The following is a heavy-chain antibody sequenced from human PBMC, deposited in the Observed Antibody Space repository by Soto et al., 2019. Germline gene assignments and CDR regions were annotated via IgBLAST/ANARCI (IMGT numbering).Heavy chain of an antibody. V-gene: IGHV4-59*01. Sequence: KPSECISLTCTVSVGSISSNYRTWIRQRPGKGLEWIGYVYNSGSTNYNPSLKSRVTISEDTSKSQFSLKVNSMTAADTAVYYCARYRREAVAGYTLDNWGQGILVTVSS. CDR3: ARYRREAVAGYTLDN. D-gene: IGHD6-13*01. CDR1: VGSISSNY. J-gene: IGHJ4*02. CDR2: VYNSGST.